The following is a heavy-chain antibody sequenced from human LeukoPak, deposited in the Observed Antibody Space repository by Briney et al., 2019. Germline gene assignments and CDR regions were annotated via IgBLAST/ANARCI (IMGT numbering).Heavy chain of an antibody. D-gene: IGHD6-19*01. CDR2: INGSGGST. J-gene: IGHJ4*02. V-gene: IGHV3-23*01. CDR3: AKPAISSRGWYYDY. Sequence: GGSLRLSCAASGFTFGSYAMSWARQAPGKGLEWVSDINGSGGSTYYTDSVKGRFTISRDNSKNTLYLQMNSLRAEDTAVYYCAKPAISSRGWYYDYWGQGTLVTVSS. CDR1: GFTFGSYA.